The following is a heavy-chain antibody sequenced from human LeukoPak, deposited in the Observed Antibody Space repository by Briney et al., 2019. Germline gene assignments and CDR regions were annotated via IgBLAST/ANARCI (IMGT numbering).Heavy chain of an antibody. J-gene: IGHJ4*02. CDR1: GFTFSSSA. V-gene: IGHV3-23*01. Sequence: GGSLRLSCAASGFTFSSSAMSWVRQAPGKGLEWVSAISGSGYSTYYADSVRGRFTISRDNSKNTLYLQMNSLRAEDTAVYYCAKVHDFWSGYPGGDYWGQGTLVTVSS. D-gene: IGHD3-3*01. CDR2: ISGSGYST. CDR3: AKVHDFWSGYPGGDY.